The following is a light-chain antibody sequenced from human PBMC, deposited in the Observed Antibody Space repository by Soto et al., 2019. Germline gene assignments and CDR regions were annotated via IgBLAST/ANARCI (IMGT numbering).Light chain of an antibody. CDR3: SSYTSSSTRV. V-gene: IGLV2-14*01. J-gene: IGLJ1*01. CDR2: DVN. Sequence: SVLTQPASLSGSPGQSITISCTGNSRDVGGYNYVSWYQQHPGKAPKLMIYDVNNRPSGVSNRFSGSKSGNTASLTISGLQAEDEADYYCSSYTSSSTRVFGTGTKVTVL. CDR1: SRDVGGYNY.